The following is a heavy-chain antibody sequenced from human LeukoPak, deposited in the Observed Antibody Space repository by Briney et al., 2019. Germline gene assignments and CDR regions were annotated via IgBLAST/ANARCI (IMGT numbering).Heavy chain of an antibody. CDR2: IYYSGST. CDR1: GGSISSYN. CDR3: ARDSEDSSGYYLQFDY. D-gene: IGHD3-22*01. V-gene: IGHV4-59*01. J-gene: IGHJ4*02. Sequence: SETLSLTCTVSGGSISSYNWSWIRQPPGKGLEWIGYIYYSGSTNYNPSLKSRVTISVDTSKNQFSLKLSSVTAADTAVYYCARDSEDSSGYYLQFDYWGQGTLVTVSS.